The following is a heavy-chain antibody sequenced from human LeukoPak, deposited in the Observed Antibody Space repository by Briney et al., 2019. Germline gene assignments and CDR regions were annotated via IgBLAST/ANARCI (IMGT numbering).Heavy chain of an antibody. V-gene: IGHV4-59*08. CDR3: ARSIVAAGTWFDP. J-gene: IGHJ5*02. CDR1: AGSISSYY. CDR2: IYYSGST. Sequence: SETLSLTCTVSAGSISSYYWSWIRQRPGKGLEWIGYIYYSGSTNYNPSLKSRVTISVDTSKNQFSLKLSSVTAADTAVYYCARSIVAAGTWFDPWGQGTLVTVSS. D-gene: IGHD6-13*01.